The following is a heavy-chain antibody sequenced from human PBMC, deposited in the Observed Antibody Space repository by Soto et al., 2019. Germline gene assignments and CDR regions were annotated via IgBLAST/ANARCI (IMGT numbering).Heavy chain of an antibody. J-gene: IGHJ5*02. CDR2: IYYSGST. Sequence: ETLARTCTVSGVSISSSSYYWGWIREPPGKGLEWIGSIYYSGSTYYNPSLKSRVTISVDTSKNQFSLKLSSVTAADTAVYYCARRLLAINYYDGSWFDPWGQGTPVTVSS. V-gene: IGHV4-39*01. CDR3: ARRLLAINYYDGSWFDP. D-gene: IGHD3-22*01. CDR1: GVSISSSSYY.